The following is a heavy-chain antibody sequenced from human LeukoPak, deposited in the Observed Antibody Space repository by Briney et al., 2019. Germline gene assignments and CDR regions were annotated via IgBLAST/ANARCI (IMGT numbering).Heavy chain of an antibody. CDR1: GFTFSSYG. CDR3: ARSVVINPFDY. J-gene: IGHJ4*02. Sequence: PGGSLRLSCAASGFTFSSYGMRWVRQAPGKGLEWVAVIWYDGSNKYYADSVKGRFTISRDNSKNTLYLQMNSLRAEDTAVYYCARSVVINPFDYWGQGTLVTVSS. D-gene: IGHD3-22*01. CDR2: IWYDGSNK. V-gene: IGHV3-33*01.